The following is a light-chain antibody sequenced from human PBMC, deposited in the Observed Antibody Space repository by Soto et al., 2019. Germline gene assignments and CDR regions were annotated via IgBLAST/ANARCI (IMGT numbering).Light chain of an antibody. J-gene: IGKJ4*01. CDR2: GAS. V-gene: IGKV3D-15*01. CDR3: QRYNNWPLT. Sequence: IVMTQSPATLSVSPGERATLSCRASQSVSSNLAWYQQRPGQPPRLLIYGASSRATGIPARFSGSASETEFTLTINSLQSEDFAVYYCQRYNNWPLTFGGGTKVDNK. CDR1: QSVSSN.